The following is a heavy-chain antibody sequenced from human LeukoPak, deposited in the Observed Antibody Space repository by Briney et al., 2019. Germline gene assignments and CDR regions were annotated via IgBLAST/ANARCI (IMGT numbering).Heavy chain of an antibody. CDR2: ISWNSGSI. CDR3: ATYSSLNRREFQY. D-gene: IGHD3-22*01. CDR1: GFTFDDYA. Sequence: PGRSLRLSCAASGFTFDDYAMHWVRQAPGKGLEWVSGISWNSGSIGYVDSVKGRFTISRDNAKNSLYLQMNSLRAEDTAVYYCATYSSLNRREFQYWGQGTLLTVSS. V-gene: IGHV3-9*01. J-gene: IGHJ1*01.